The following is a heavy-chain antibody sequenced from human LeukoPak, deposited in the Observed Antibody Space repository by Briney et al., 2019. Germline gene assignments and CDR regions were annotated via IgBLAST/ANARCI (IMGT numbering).Heavy chain of an antibody. CDR2: INPSGGST. CDR1: GYTFTSYY. V-gene: IGHV1-46*01. J-gene: IGHJ4*02. CDR3: ARGGWFGELSEFDY. D-gene: IGHD3-10*01. Sequence: ASVKVSCKASGYTFTSYYMHWVRQAPGQGLEWMGIINPSGGSTSYAQKFQGRVTMTRDTSISTAYMELSRLRSDDTAVYYCARGGWFGELSEFDYWGQGTLVTVSS.